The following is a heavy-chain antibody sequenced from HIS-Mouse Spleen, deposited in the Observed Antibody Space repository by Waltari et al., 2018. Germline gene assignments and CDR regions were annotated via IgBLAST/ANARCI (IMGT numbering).Heavy chain of an antibody. Sequence: QLQLQESGPGLVMPSETLSLTCTVSGGSISSSSYYWGWIRQPPGKGLEWIGSICYSGSTYYNPSLKSRVTISVDTSKNQFSLKLSSVTAADTAVYYCAREIPYSSSWYDWYFDLWGRGTLVTVSS. CDR1: GGSISSSSYY. J-gene: IGHJ2*01. CDR3: AREIPYSSSWYDWYFDL. V-gene: IGHV4-39*07. D-gene: IGHD6-13*01. CDR2: ICYSGST.